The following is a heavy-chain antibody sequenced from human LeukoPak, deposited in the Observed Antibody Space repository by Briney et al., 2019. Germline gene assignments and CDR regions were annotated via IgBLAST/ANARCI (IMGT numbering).Heavy chain of an antibody. CDR3: ARADYDFWSGSEYFQH. CDR2: IKNDEITT. CDR1: GFTFSSLW. Sequence: GGSLRLSCVASGFTFSSLWMHWVRQAPGKGLEWVSRIKNDEITTTYADSVKGRFTISRDNAKNTLYLQMNSLRAEDTAVYYCARADYDFWSGSEYFQHWGQGTLVTVSS. D-gene: IGHD3-3*01. V-gene: IGHV3-74*01. J-gene: IGHJ1*01.